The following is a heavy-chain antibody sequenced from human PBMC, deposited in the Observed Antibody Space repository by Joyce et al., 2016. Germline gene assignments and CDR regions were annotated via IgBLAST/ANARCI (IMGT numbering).Heavy chain of an antibody. D-gene: IGHD4-11*01. V-gene: IGHV4-34*01. CDR1: GGSFGNYY. J-gene: IGHJ2*01. CDR2: ISYSGSTT. Sequence: QVRLQQWGAGLLKPSETLSLTCTISGGSFGNYYWAWIRQTPGKGLEWIGEISYSGSTTTYNPSLKSRVAISIDTSKNQFSLNLNSVTAADTAVYYCARGWSSNYYFDIWGRGTLVTVSS. CDR3: ARGWSSNYYFDI.